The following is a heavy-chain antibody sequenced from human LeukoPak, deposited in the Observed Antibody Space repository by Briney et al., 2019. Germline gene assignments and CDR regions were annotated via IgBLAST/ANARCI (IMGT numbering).Heavy chain of an antibody. V-gene: IGHV4-31*03. D-gene: IGHD1-1*01. Sequence: SETLSLTCTVSGGSLSSGGFHWSWIRQHPGKGLEWIGYIYYSGSTYNSPSLKSRVTISVDTSKSQFSLKLSSVTAADTAVYFCARVPLGTDAFDIWGQGTMVTVSS. J-gene: IGHJ3*02. CDR1: GGSLSSGGFH. CDR2: IYYSGST. CDR3: ARVPLGTDAFDI.